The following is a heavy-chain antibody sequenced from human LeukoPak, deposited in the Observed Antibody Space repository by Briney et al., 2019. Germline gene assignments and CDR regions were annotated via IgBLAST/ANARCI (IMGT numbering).Heavy chain of an antibody. CDR3: ARVGIVATINRGWFDP. J-gene: IGHJ5*02. CDR2: INHSGST. CDR1: GGPFSGYY. D-gene: IGHD5-12*01. V-gene: IGHV4-34*01. Sequence: SETLSLTCAVYGGPFSGYYWSWLRHPPGKALEWLGEINHSGSTNYNPSLKSRVTISVDTSKNQFSLKMSSVTAADTAVYYCARVGIVATINRGWFDPWGQGTLVTVSS.